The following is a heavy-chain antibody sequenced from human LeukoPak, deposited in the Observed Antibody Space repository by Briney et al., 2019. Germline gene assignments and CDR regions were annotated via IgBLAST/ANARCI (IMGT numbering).Heavy chain of an antibody. CDR1: GFTFRSYE. CDR3: ARSEARFMLS. Sequence: GGSLRLSCAASGFTFRSYEMNWVRQAPGKGLEWVSFISNSGDSIYYADSVKGRFTISRDNAKNSLFLQMNSLRAEDTAVYYCARSEARFMLSWSQGTLVTVSS. J-gene: IGHJ4*02. V-gene: IGHV3-48*03. D-gene: IGHD3-16*02. CDR2: ISNSGDSI.